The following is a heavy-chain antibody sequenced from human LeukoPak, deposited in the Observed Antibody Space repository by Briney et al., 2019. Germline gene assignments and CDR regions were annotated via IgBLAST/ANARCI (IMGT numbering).Heavy chain of an antibody. J-gene: IGHJ4*02. V-gene: IGHV3-74*01. CDR3: ASNYGDDSNY. CDR2: INTDGSFT. Sequence: TGGSLRLSCAVFGFTFSNSWMHWVRQPPGKGLVWVSSINTDGSFTAYADSVKGRFTISRDNAKNTLYLQMSTLRVEDTAVYYCASNYGDDSNYWGQGTLVTVSS. D-gene: IGHD4-23*01. CDR1: GFTFSNSW.